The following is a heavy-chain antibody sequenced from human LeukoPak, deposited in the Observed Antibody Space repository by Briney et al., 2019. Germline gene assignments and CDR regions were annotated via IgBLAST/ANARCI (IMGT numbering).Heavy chain of an antibody. CDR2: IYYSGST. CDR1: GGSIGSYY. CDR3: ARLSTGPDY. D-gene: IGHD1-14*01. Sequence: SETLSLTCTVSGGSIGSYYWNWIRQPPGEGLEWIGYIYYSGSTNYNPSLKSRVTISVDTSKNQFSLKLSSVTAADTAVYYCARLSTGPDYWGQGTLVTVSS. J-gene: IGHJ4*02. V-gene: IGHV4-59*08.